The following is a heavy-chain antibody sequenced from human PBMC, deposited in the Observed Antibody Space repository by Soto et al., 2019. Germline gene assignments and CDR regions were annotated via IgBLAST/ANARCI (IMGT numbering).Heavy chain of an antibody. CDR3: ARHVRSGASTDFDY. J-gene: IGHJ4*02. Sequence: SETLSLTCTVSGGSISSYYWSWIRQPPGKGLEWIGYIYYSGSTNYNPSLKSRVTISVDTSKNQFSLKLSSVTAADTAVYYCARHVRSGASTDFDYWGQGTLVTVSS. V-gene: IGHV4-59*08. CDR2: IYYSGST. D-gene: IGHD3-10*01. CDR1: GGSISSYY.